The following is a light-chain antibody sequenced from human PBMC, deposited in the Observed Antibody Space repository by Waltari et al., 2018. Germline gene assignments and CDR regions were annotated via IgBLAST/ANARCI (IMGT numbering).Light chain of an antibody. V-gene: IGKV6-21*01. CDR3: QQSRSFPLT. J-gene: IGKJ4*01. Sequence: EIVLTQSPDFQSVTPKEKVTITCRASQDISTSLHWYQQKPDQSPTLLIKYASESFSGVPSRFSGSGSGTHFTLTINSLEAEDAATYYCQQSRSFPLTFGGGTKVEIK. CDR2: YAS. CDR1: QDISTS.